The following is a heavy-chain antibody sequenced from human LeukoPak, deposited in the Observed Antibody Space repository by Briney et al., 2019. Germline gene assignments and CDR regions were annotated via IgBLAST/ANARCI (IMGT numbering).Heavy chain of an antibody. CDR1: GGSISSSY. D-gene: IGHD6-19*01. Sequence: SETLSLTCTVSGGSISSSYWSWIRQLPGKGLEWIGYIYYTGSTTYNPSLKSRVTISVDTSKNQFSLKLSSVTAADTAVYYCARSWGIAVAGTDAFDIWGQGTMVTVSS. V-gene: IGHV4-59*08. CDR3: ARSWGIAVAGTDAFDI. J-gene: IGHJ3*02. CDR2: IYYTGST.